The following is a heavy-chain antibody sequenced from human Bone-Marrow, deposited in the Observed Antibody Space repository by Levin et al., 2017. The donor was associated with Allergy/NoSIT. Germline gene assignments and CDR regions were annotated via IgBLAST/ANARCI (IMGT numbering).Heavy chain of an antibody. V-gene: IGHV3-11*01. Sequence: GESLKISCAASGFTFSDYSMHWIRQAPGKGLEYISYISSGDDTMYYADSVKGRFTISRDSAKNSLYLQMNSLRAEDTAVYYCARSGSVVGNSKWLDPWGQGTRVTVSS. D-gene: IGHD1-26*01. CDR2: ISSGDDTM. J-gene: IGHJ5*02. CDR3: ARSGSVVGNSKWLDP. CDR1: GFTFSDYS.